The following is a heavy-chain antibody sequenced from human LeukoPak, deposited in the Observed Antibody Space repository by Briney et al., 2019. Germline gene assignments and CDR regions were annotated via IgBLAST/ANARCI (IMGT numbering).Heavy chain of an antibody. J-gene: IGHJ4*02. Sequence: GGSLRLSCAASGYTFSGFSMSWVRQSPTKGLEWVANIKQDGSERYYVDSVKGRFTISRDNAKNSLSLQMNNLRVEDTAVYYCARAGSHWHYVYWGQGTVVTVS. CDR3: ARAGSHWHYVY. CDR1: GYTFSGFS. D-gene: IGHD3-10*01. CDR2: IKQDGSER. V-gene: IGHV3-7*01.